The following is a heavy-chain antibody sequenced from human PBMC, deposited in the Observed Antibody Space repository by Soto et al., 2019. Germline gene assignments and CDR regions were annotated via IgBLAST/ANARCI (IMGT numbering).Heavy chain of an antibody. CDR1: VDSVSSNSAA. J-gene: IGHJ4*02. CDR2: TYYRSKWYN. V-gene: IGHV6-1*01. Sequence: SQTLSLTCAISVDSVSSNSAAWNWIRQSPSRGLEWLGRTYYRSKWYNDYAVSVKGRITINPDTSKNQFSLQLNSVTPEDTAVYYCATYSSGWYPDAFDIWGQGTLVTVSS. CDR3: ATYSSGWYPDAFDI. D-gene: IGHD6-19*01.